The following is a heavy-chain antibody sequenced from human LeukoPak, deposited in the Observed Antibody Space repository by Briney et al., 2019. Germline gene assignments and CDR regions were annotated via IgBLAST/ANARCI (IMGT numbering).Heavy chain of an antibody. D-gene: IGHD5-18*01. CDR2: IYYSGST. J-gene: IGHJ4*02. CDR1: GGSISSYY. V-gene: IGHV4-59*01. CDR3: ARVGGYSYGYFDY. Sequence: PSETLSLTCTVSGGSISSYYRSWIRQPPGKGLEWIGYIYYSGSTNYNPSLKSRVTISVDTSKNQFSLKLSSVTAADTAVYYCARVGGYSYGYFDYWGQGTLVTVSS.